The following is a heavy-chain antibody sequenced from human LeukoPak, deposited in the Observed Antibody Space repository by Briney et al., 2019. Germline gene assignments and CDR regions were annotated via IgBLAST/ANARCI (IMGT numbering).Heavy chain of an antibody. V-gene: IGHV3-23*01. J-gene: IGHJ4*02. CDR2: ISGSGGST. D-gene: IGHD6-6*01. Sequence: GGSLRLSCAASGFTLSSYAMSWVRQAPGKGLEWVSAISGSGGSTYYADSVKGRFTISRDNSKNTLYLQMNCLRAEDTAVYYCAKGDDYSSSPGPFDYWGQGTLVTVSS. CDR3: AKGDDYSSSPGPFDY. CDR1: GFTLSSYA.